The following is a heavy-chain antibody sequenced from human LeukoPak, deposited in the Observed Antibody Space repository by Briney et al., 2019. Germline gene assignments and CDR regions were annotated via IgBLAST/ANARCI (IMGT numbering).Heavy chain of an antibody. V-gene: IGHV4-38-2*01. CDR2: IYYSWGM. Sequence: SETLSLTCDVSGSSITSDFFWGWIRPPPGKGLEWIATIYYSWGMNFNPSLKSRVTISLDASKNQYSLKMTSLTAADTAIYYCARNVTAGFFDYWGQGILVTVSS. J-gene: IGHJ4*02. D-gene: IGHD1-1*01. CDR3: ARNVTAGFFDY. CDR1: GSSITSDFF.